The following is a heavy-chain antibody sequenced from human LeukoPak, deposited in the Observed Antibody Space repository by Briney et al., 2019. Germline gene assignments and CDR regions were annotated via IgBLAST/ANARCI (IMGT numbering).Heavy chain of an antibody. CDR3: ATLFHDYGDLVDY. CDR1: GYTLTELS. V-gene: IGHV1-24*01. CDR2: FDPEDGET. D-gene: IGHD4-17*01. J-gene: IGHJ4*02. Sequence: ASVKVSCKVSGYTLTELSMHWVRQAPGKGLEWMGGFDPEDGETIYAQKFQGRVAMTEDTSTDTAYMELSSLRSEDTAVYYCATLFHDYGDLVDYWGQGTLVTVSS.